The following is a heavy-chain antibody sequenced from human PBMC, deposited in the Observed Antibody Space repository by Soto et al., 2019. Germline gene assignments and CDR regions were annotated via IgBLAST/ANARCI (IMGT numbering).Heavy chain of an antibody. V-gene: IGHV4-61*01. Sequence: QVQLQESGPGLVKPSETLSLTCTVSGGSVSGGSYCWSWIRQPPGKGLECIGYVYNSGSTTYNPSLKSRVTISVATSKTQFPLGLSSVTAADTAVYYCARVPLPTYFDLWGRGTLVTVSS. J-gene: IGHJ2*01. CDR2: VYNSGST. CDR3: ARVPLPTYFDL. CDR1: GGSVSGGSYC.